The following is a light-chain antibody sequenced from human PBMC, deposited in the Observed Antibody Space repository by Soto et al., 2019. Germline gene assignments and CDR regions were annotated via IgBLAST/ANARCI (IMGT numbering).Light chain of an antibody. CDR3: QQDNNWPRRT. CDR2: GPS. CDR1: QSVSSY. V-gene: IGKV3-15*01. Sequence: DIVMTQSPATLSVSPGERATLSCRASQSVSSYLAWYQQKPGQAPRLLIYGPSTRDTVIPARFSGSRSWREFTLTISSPQSAEFAVYYCQQDNNWPRRTFGQGTKVEIK. J-gene: IGKJ1*01.